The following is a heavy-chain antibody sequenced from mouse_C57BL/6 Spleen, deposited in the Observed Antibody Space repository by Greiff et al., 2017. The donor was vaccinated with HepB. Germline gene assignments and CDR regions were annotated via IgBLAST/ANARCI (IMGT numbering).Heavy chain of an antibody. Sequence: EVKLVESGGGLVKPGGSLKLSCAASGFTFSDYGMHWVRQAPEKGLEWVAYISSGSSTIYYADTVKGRFTISRDNAKNTLFLQMTSLRSEDTAMYYCASLDYYGSSYGYYAMDYWGQGTSVTVSS. CDR3: ASLDYYGSSYGYYAMDY. CDR2: ISSGSSTI. J-gene: IGHJ4*01. V-gene: IGHV5-17*01. D-gene: IGHD1-1*01. CDR1: GFTFSDYG.